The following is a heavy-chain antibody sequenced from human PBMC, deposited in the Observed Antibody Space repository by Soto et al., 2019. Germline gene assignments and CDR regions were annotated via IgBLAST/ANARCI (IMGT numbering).Heavy chain of an antibody. D-gene: IGHD2-2*01. CDR1: GGTFSSYA. J-gene: IGHJ6*02. CDR3: ARSQGSSTSLEIYYYYYYGMDV. CDR2: IIPISGTA. Sequence: SVKVSCKASGGTFSSYAISWVRQAPGQGLEWMGGIIPISGTANYAQKFQGRVTITADESTSTTYMELSSLRSEDTAVYYCARSQGSSTSLEIYYYYYYGMDVWGQGTTVTVSS. V-gene: IGHV1-69*13.